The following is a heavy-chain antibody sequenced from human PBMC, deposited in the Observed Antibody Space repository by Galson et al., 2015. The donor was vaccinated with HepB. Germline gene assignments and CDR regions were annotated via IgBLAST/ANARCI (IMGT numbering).Heavy chain of an antibody. CDR1: GGSINSGGYY. J-gene: IGHJ4*02. D-gene: IGHD5-24*01. Sequence: TLSLTCTVSGGSINSGGYYWSWIRRHPGQGLEWIGYIYYSGSTYYYPSLKSRVIISLDTSRNQFSLRLNSVTAADTAVYYCARSPDGYNFDYWGPGTLVTVSS. CDR3: ARSPDGYNFDY. CDR2: IYYSGST. V-gene: IGHV4-31*03.